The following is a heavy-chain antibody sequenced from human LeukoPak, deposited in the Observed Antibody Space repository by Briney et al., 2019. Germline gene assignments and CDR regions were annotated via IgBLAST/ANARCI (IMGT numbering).Heavy chain of an antibody. V-gene: IGHV4-59*01. Sequence: SETLSLTCTVSGGSTSSYYWSWIRQPPGKGLEWIGYIYYSGSTNYNPSLKSRVTISVDTSKNQFSLKLSSVTAADTAVYYCARVVGDICDYWGQGTLVTVSS. J-gene: IGHJ4*02. CDR2: IYYSGST. CDR3: ARVVGDICDY. CDR1: GGSTSSYY. D-gene: IGHD3-9*01.